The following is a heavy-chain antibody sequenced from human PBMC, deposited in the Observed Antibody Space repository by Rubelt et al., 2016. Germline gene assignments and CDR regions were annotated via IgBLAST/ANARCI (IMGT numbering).Heavy chain of an antibody. CDR1: GGSFSGYY. J-gene: IGHJ4*02. CDR3: ARGRMPDGWYPYCFDY. Sequence: QVQLQQWGAGLLKPSETLSLTCAVYGGSFSGYYWSWIRQPPGKGLEWIGEINHSGYTNYNPSLGSRVTISVDTSKNQFSLHLTSVTAADTAVYYCARGRMPDGWYPYCFDYWGQGILVTVSS. D-gene: IGHD6-19*01. CDR2: INHSGYT. V-gene: IGHV4-34*01.